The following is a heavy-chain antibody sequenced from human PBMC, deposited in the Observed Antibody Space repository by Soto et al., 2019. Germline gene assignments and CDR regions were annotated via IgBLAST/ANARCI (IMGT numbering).Heavy chain of an antibody. D-gene: IGHD4-17*01. J-gene: IGHJ4*02. CDR1: GFTFSSYE. CDR2: ISSSGSTI. Sequence: EVQLVESGGGLVQPGGSLRLSCAASGFTFSSYEMNWVSQAPGKGLEWVSYISSSGSTIYYADSVTGRFTISRDNAKNALYLQRNSLRAEDTAVYYCARAWNDYGGNSVYWGQGPLVTVSS. V-gene: IGHV3-48*03. CDR3: ARAWNDYGGNSVY.